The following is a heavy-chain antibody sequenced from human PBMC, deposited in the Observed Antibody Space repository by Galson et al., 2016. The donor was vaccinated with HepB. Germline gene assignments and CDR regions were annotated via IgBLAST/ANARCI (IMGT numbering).Heavy chain of an antibody. CDR3: ARHLAYYFYTSGYSSRCNWFDP. Sequence: SETLSLTCTVSGGSISSRSYYWGWIRQPPGKDLEWIGSIYYSGTTYYNPSLKSRVNIPVDASKNYFSLRLTSVTAADTAVYYCARHLAYYFYTSGYSSRCNWFDPWGQGTLVTVSS. CDR2: IYYSGTT. CDR1: GGSISSRSYY. V-gene: IGHV4-39*01. J-gene: IGHJ5*02. D-gene: IGHD3-22*01.